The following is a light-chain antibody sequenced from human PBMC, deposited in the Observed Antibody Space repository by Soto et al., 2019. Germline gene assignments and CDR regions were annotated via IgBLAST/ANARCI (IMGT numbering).Light chain of an antibody. Sequence: EIVLTQSPGTLSLPPGERATVSCLAGQTVPSNYVAWYQHKPGQAPRLLIYGGSSRATGIPVRFSGSGSETDFTLTITRLEPEDFAVYYCQQYSSSRTFGQGTKVDIK. V-gene: IGKV3-20*01. CDR3: QQYSSSRT. J-gene: IGKJ1*01. CDR2: GGS. CDR1: QTVPSNY.